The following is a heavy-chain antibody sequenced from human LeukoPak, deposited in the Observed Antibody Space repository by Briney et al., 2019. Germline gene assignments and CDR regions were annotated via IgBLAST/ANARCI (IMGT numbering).Heavy chain of an antibody. CDR3: ARGQVGAAYSF. CDR1: GYTFTGYY. V-gene: IGHV1-2*02. D-gene: IGHD1-26*01. J-gene: IGHJ4*02. Sequence: GASVKVSCKASGYTFTGYYMHWARQAPGQGLEWMGWINPNSGGTNYAQKFQGRVTMTTDTSTSTAYMELRSLRSDDTAVYYCARGQVGAAYSFWGQGTLVTVSS. CDR2: INPNSGGT.